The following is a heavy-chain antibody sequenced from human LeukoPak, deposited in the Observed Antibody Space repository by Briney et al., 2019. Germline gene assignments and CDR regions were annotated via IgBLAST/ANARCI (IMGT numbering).Heavy chain of an antibody. CDR2: IYYSGST. V-gene: IGHV4-61*01. D-gene: IGHD1-14*01. Sequence: PSETLSLTCTVSDGSVSSGSYYWSWIRQPPGKGLEWIGYIYYSGSTNYNPSLKSRVTISVDTSKNQFSLKLNSVTAADTAVYYCARDRYEGRDFYYYGMDVWGQGTTVTVSS. CDR3: ARDRYEGRDFYYYGMDV. J-gene: IGHJ6*02. CDR1: DGSVSSGSYY.